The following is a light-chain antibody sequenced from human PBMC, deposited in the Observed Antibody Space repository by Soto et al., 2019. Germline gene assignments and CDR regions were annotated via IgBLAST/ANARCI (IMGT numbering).Light chain of an antibody. CDR3: QQYGSSPEIS. Sequence: DIVLTQSPGTLSLSPGERATLSCRASQTISENHLAWYQNKLGQSPRLLILGASVRAPGVPDRFSGSGSETDFHLTISRLEPEDFGFYYCQQYGSSPEISFGPGTKVDIK. CDR1: QTISENH. J-gene: IGKJ3*01. CDR2: GAS. V-gene: IGKV3-20*01.